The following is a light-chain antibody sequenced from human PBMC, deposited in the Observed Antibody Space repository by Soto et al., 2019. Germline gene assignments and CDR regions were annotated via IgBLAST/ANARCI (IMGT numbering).Light chain of an antibody. CDR1: QSIRGNY. J-gene: IGKJ1*01. CDR3: QQYGSSPPKT. Sequence: EIVLTQSPGTLSLSPGERATLSCRASQSIRGNYLAWYQQKPGQAPRLLIYGASSRATGIPDRFSGSGSGTDFTLTISRLEPEDFAVYYCQQYGSSPPKTFGQGTKVDIK. CDR2: GAS. V-gene: IGKV3-20*01.